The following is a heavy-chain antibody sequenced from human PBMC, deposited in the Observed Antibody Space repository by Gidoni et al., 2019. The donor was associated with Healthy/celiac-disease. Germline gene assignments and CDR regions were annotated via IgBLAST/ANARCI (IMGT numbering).Heavy chain of an antibody. Sequence: EVQLVESGGGLVQPGGSLRLSCAASGFTVSSNYMSWVRQAPGMGLEWVSVIYSGGRTYYADSVKGRFTISRDNSKNTLYLQMNSLRAEDTAVYYCASSDYEPYYFDYWGQGTLVTVSS. J-gene: IGHJ4*02. CDR2: IYSGGRT. CDR3: ASSDYEPYYFDY. V-gene: IGHV3-66*02. D-gene: IGHD4-17*01. CDR1: GFTVSSNY.